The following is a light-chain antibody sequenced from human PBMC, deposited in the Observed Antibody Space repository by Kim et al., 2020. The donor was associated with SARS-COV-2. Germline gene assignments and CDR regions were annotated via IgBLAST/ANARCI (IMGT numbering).Light chain of an antibody. J-gene: IGKJ2*04. CDR3: QQYYSYPCS. CDR2: AVS. V-gene: IGKV1-8*01. Sequence: AIRMTQSPSSLSASTGDRVNITCRASHDVSTYLAWYQHKPGKAPNLLMYAVSTLHSGVPSRFRGSGSGTDFTLTISCLQSEDFATYYCQQYYSYPCSFGQRTKLEI. CDR1: HDVSTY.